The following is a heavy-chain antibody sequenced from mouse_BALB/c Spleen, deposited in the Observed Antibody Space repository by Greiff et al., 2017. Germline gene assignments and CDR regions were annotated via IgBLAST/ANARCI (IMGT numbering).Heavy chain of an antibody. D-gene: IGHD1-1*01. J-gene: IGHJ2*01. CDR3: ARWDYYGTLYYFDY. V-gene: IGHV1-69*01. Sequence: VQLQQPGAELVMPGASVKMSCKASGYTFTDYWMHWVKQRPGQGLEWIGAIDTSDSYTSYNQKFKGKATLTVDESSSTAYMQLSSLTSEDSAVYYCARWDYYGTLYYFDYWGQGTTLTVSS. CDR1: GYTFTDYW. CDR2: IDTSDSYT.